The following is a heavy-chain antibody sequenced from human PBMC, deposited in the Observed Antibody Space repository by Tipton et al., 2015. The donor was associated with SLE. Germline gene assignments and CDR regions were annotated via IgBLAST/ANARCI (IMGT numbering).Heavy chain of an antibody. CDR3: ARGGVDFWSGYYYFDY. V-gene: IGHV4-38-2*02. D-gene: IGHD3-3*01. CDR1: GGSISSYY. J-gene: IGHJ4*02. CDR2: IYHSGST. Sequence: TLSLTCTVSGGSISSYYWGWIRQPPGKGLEWIGSIYHSGSTYYNPSLKSRVTISVDTSKNQFSLKLSSVTAADTAVYYCARGGVDFWSGYYYFDYWGQGTLVTVSS.